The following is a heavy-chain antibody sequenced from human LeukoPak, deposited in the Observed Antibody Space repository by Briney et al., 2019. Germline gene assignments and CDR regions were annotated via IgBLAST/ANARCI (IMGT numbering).Heavy chain of an antibody. CDR3: ARIAPVRAGLYFDY. Sequence: SGPTVVKPTQTLTLTCTFSGFSLSTRGMRVSWIRQPQGKALEWLARNDWDDDNFYSTSLKTRLTISKDTSKKQVGMPMTNMDPVDTATYYCARIAPVRAGLYFDYWGQGTLVTVSS. CDR2: NDWDDDN. D-gene: IGHD1-26*01. CDR1: GFSLSTRGMR. J-gene: IGHJ4*02. V-gene: IGHV2-70*04.